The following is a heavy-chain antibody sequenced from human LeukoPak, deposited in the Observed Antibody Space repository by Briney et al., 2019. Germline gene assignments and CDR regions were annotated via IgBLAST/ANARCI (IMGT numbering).Heavy chain of an antibody. D-gene: IGHD3-10*02. CDR2: INQDGSEK. CDR1: EFTFSKFW. CDR3: AELGITMIGGV. Sequence: GGSLRLSCAASEFTFSKFWMSWVRQAPGKGLEWVANINQDGSEKFYVDSVEGRFTISRDSAKNSLYLQMNSLRAEDTAVYYCAELGITMIGGVWGKGTTVTISS. V-gene: IGHV3-7*01. J-gene: IGHJ6*04.